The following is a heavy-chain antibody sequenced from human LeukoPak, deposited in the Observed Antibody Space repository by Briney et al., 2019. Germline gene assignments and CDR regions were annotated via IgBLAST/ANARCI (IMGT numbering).Heavy chain of an antibody. CDR2: ISYDGSNK. D-gene: IGHD4-17*01. V-gene: IGHV3-30-3*01. CDR3: AKATNSHDYGDYNFDY. Sequence: PGGSLRLSCAASGFTFSSYAMSWVRQAPGKGLEWVAVISYDGSNKYYADSVKGRFTISRDNSKNTLYLQMNSLRAEDTAVYYCAKATNSHDYGDYNFDYWGQGTLVTVSS. CDR1: GFTFSSYA. J-gene: IGHJ4*02.